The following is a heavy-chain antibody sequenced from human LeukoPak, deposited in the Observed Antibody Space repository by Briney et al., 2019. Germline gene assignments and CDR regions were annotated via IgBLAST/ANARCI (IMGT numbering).Heavy chain of an antibody. Sequence: SETLSLTCAVSGYSISSGYYWGWIRQPPGKGLGWIGSIYHSGSTYYNPSLKSRVTISVDTSKNQFSLKLCSVTAADTAVYYCARQGWEWELLGSGSFDYWGQGTLVTVSS. CDR2: IYHSGST. CDR1: GYSISSGYY. V-gene: IGHV4-38-2*01. J-gene: IGHJ4*02. D-gene: IGHD1-26*01. CDR3: ARQGWEWELLGSGSFDY.